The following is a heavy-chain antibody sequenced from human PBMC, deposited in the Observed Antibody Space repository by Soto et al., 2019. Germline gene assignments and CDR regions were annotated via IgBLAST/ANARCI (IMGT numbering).Heavy chain of an antibody. CDR2: ISSSSSYI. Sequence: EVQLVESGGGLVKPGGSLRLSCAASGFTFSSYSMNWVRQAPGKGLEWVSSISSSSSYIYYADSVKGRFTISRDNAKNSLYLQMNSLRAEDTVVYYCARVSSWAPSDYWGQGTLVTVSS. CDR3: ARVSSWAPSDY. J-gene: IGHJ4*02. V-gene: IGHV3-21*01. D-gene: IGHD2-2*01. CDR1: GFTFSSYS.